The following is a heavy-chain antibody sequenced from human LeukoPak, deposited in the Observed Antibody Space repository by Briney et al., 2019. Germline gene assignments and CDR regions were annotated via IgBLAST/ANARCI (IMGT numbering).Heavy chain of an antibody. CDR3: ARDVSPDILTGYYDY. Sequence: PGGSLRLSCAASGFTFSSYAMHWVRQAPGKGLEWVAVISYDGSNKYYADSVKGRFTISRDNSKNTLYLQMNSLRAEDTAVYYCARDVSPDILTGYYDYWGQGTLVTVSS. CDR1: GFTFSSYA. D-gene: IGHD3-9*01. V-gene: IGHV3-30-3*01. J-gene: IGHJ4*02. CDR2: ISYDGSNK.